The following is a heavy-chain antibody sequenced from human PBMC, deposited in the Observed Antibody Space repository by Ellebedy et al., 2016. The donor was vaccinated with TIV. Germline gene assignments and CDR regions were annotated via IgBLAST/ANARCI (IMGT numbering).Heavy chain of an antibody. V-gene: IGHV3-23*01. Sequence: PGGSLRLSCAASGFTFGCCAMSWVRQAPGKGLEWVSVNSNGGDTTYADPVRGRFSISRDNSKNTLYLQMNSLRADDTAVYYCAGFRGEAVAGNWFDPWGQGTLVTVSS. J-gene: IGHJ5*02. CDR1: GFTFGCCA. CDR3: AGFRGEAVAGNWFDP. CDR2: NSNGGDT. D-gene: IGHD6-19*01.